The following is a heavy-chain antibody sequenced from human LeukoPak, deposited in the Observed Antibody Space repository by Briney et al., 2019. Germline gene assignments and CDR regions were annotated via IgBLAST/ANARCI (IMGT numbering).Heavy chain of an antibody. CDR2: IKYDGSEK. V-gene: IGHV3-7*01. Sequence: GGSLRLSCAASGFTLSSHWMTWVRQAPGKGLEWVANIKYDGSEKNYVDSVKGRFTISRDNAKNSLNLQMNSLRVEDTAVYYCARDLTCTKWGQGTLVTVSS. CDR1: GFTLSSHW. D-gene: IGHD1-1*01. J-gene: IGHJ4*02. CDR3: ARDLTCTK.